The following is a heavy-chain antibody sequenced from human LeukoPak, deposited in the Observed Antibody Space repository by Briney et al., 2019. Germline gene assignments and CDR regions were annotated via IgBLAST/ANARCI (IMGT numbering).Heavy chain of an antibody. CDR1: GGSISSSSYY. CDR2: IYYIGST. Sequence: SETLSLTCTVSGGSISSSSYYWGWIRQPPGKGLEWIGSIYYIGSTYYNPSLKSRVTISVDTSKNQFSLKLSSVTAEDTAVYYCARGGDYVWGSYRYPRTYYMDVWGKETTVTISS. CDR3: ARGGDYVWGSYRYPRTYYMDV. V-gene: IGHV4-39*07. D-gene: IGHD3-16*02. J-gene: IGHJ6*03.